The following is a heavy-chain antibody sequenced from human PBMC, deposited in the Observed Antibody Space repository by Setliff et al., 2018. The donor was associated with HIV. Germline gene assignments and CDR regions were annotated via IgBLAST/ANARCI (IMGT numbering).Heavy chain of an antibody. CDR3: ARDRWVWGGSDSGYYYYFMDV. CDR2: INPNNGDT. CDR1: GYTFTSYY. J-gene: IGHJ6*03. D-gene: IGHD6-19*01. Sequence: ASVKVSCKASGYTFTSYYMHWVRQAPGQGLEWMGRINPNNGDTNSAQKFQRRVTMTRDTSISTAYMELSRLRSDDTAVYYCARDRWVWGGSDSGYYYYFMDVWGKGTTVTVSS. V-gene: IGHV1-2*06.